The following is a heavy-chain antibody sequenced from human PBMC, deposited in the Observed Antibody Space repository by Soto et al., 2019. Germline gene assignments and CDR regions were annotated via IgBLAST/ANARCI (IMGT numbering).Heavy chain of an antibody. CDR3: ARGTKYYYQGMDV. CDR1: GDSINNYY. Sequence: QVQLQESGPGLVKPSETLSLTCTVSGDSINNYYWTWIRQPPGKGLEWIGYVYDSGSTSYNPSLESRLTISVDPSKNQISLKLKSVTAADPAVYYCARGTKYYYQGMDVWGQGTTVPVSS. CDR2: VYDSGST. J-gene: IGHJ6*02. V-gene: IGHV4-59*01.